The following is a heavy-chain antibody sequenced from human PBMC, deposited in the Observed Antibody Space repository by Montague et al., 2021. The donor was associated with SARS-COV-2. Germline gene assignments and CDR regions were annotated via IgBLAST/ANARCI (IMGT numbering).Heavy chain of an antibody. Sequence: SLRPSCATSGFTFSRNSMNWVRQAPGKGLEWVSTISSDTLHTFYAESVKGRFTISRDNAKNELYLQMNSLRAEDMAVYYCARGGEIDVWAPFGHWGQGTLVTVSS. D-gene: IGHD3-16*01. V-gene: IGHV3-21*01. CDR1: GFTFSRNS. J-gene: IGHJ4*02. CDR3: ARGGEIDVWAPFGH. CDR2: ISSDTLHT.